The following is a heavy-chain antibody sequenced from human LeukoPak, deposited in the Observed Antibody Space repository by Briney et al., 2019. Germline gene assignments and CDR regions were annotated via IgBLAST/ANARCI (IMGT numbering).Heavy chain of an antibody. CDR2: ISTSGSSV. D-gene: IGHD3-22*01. CDR1: GFTFSSYE. J-gene: IGHJ4*02. V-gene: IGHV3-48*03. Sequence: GGSLRLSCAASGFTFSSYEMNWVRQAPGEGLEWISYISTSGSSVKYADSVKGRFTISRDNAKNSLYLQMDSLRAEDTAVYYCARAHYYDSSGLDFWGQGTLVTVSS. CDR3: ARAHYYDSSGLDF.